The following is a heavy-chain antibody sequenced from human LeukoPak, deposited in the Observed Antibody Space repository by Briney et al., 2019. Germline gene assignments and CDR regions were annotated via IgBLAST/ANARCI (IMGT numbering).Heavy chain of an antibody. V-gene: IGHV3-48*03. D-gene: IGHD5-18*01. Sequence: GGSLRLSCAASGFTFSSNEMNWVRQAPGKGLEWVSYISSSGSTIYYADSVKGRFTISRDNAKNSLYLQMNSLRAEDTAVYYCARGGYSYAYYFDYWGQGTLVTVSS. CDR3: ARGGYSYAYYFDY. CDR1: GFTFSSNE. J-gene: IGHJ4*02. CDR2: ISSSGSTI.